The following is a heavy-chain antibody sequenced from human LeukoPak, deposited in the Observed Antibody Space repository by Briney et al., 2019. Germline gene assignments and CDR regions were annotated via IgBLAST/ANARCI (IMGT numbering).Heavy chain of an antibody. CDR2: IYSGGRT. J-gene: IGHJ4*02. D-gene: IGHD1-26*01. Sequence: GGSLRLSCAASGFTVSSNYMNWVRQAPGKGLEWVSSIYSGGRTFYADSVKGRFTISRDNSKNTVFLQMNSLRAEDAAVYYCARDLSGGELPDYWGQGTLVTVSS. CDR1: GFTVSSNY. CDR3: ARDLSGGELPDY. V-gene: IGHV3-53*01.